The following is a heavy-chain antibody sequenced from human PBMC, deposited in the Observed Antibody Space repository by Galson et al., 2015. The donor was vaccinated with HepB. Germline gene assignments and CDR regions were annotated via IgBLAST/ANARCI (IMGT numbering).Heavy chain of an antibody. V-gene: IGHV3-21*01. Sequence: SLRLSCAASGFTFSSYSMNWVRQAPGKGLEWVSSISSSSSYIYYADSVKGRFTISRDNAKNSLYLQMNSLRAEDTAVYYCARDTYSNYVGYYYYYGMDVWGQGTTVTVSS. CDR2: ISSSSSYI. D-gene: IGHD4-11*01. CDR3: ARDTYSNYVGYYYYYGMDV. CDR1: GFTFSSYS. J-gene: IGHJ6*02.